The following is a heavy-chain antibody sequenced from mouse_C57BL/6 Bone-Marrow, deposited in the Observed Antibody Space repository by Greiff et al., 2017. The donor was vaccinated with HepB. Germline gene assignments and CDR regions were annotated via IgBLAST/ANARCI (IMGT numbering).Heavy chain of an antibody. CDR1: GFTFSSYA. D-gene: IGHD2-3*01. CDR3: ARDRYDGYYRFAY. V-gene: IGHV5-4*01. CDR2: ISDGGSYT. J-gene: IGHJ3*01. Sequence: EVMLVESGGGLVKPGGSLKLSCAASGFTFSSYAMSWVRQTPEKRLEWVATISDGGSYTYYPDNVKGRFTISRDNAKNNLYLQMSHLKSEDTAMYYCARDRYDGYYRFAYWGQGTLVTVSA.